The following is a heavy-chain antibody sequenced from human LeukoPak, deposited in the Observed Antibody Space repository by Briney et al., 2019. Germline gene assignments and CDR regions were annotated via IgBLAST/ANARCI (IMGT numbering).Heavy chain of an antibody. Sequence: GGSLRLSCAVSGFTVSSNFMSWVRQAPGKGPEWVSVIYTSGITYYADSVRGRFTISRDNSKNTLYLQMDSLTAEDTAVYYCARHGYSSAWYAGGLDYWGQGNLVTVSS. CDR3: ARHGYSSAWYAGGLDY. CDR1: GFTVSSNF. CDR2: IYTSGIT. J-gene: IGHJ4*02. V-gene: IGHV3-66*04. D-gene: IGHD6-19*01.